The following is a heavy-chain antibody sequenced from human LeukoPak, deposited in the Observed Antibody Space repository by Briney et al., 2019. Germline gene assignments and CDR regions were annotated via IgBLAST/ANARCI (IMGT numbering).Heavy chain of an antibody. V-gene: IGHV4-59*01. CDR3: ARGRYYYGNSAYYYFEY. Sequence: PSETLSLTCIVSGGSISSYHWSWIRQPPGKGLEWIGYIYYSGSTNYNPSLKSRVTISVDTSKNQFSLTLTSVTAADTAVYYCARGRYYYGNSAYYYFEYWGQGTLVTVSS. D-gene: IGHD3-22*01. J-gene: IGHJ4*02. CDR1: GGSISSYH. CDR2: IYYSGST.